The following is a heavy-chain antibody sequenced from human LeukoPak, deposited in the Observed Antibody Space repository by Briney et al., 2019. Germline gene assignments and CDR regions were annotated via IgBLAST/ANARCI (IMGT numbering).Heavy chain of an antibody. CDR1: GYTFTSYY. CDR2: INPSGGST. J-gene: IGHJ4*02. D-gene: IGHD5-24*01. Sequence: ASVKVSCKASGYTFTSYYMHWVRQAPGQGLEWMGIINPSGGSTSYAQKFQGRVTMTRDMSTSTVYMELSSLRSEDTAVYYCARASVEMATMYYFDYWGQGTLVTVSS. V-gene: IGHV1-46*01. CDR3: ARASVEMATMYYFDY.